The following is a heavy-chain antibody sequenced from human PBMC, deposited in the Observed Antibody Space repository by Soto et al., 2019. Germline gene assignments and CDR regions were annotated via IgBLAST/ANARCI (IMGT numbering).Heavy chain of an antibody. CDR2: IIPIFGTA. J-gene: IGHJ6*04. CDR1: GGTFSSYA. D-gene: IGHD4-17*01. CDR3: ARDSPRGYDYGDYYYYGMDV. Sequence: SVKVSCKASGGTFSSYAISWVRQAPGQGLEWMGGIIPIFGTANYAQKFQGRVTITADESTSTAYMELSSLRSEDTAVYYCARDSPRGYDYGDYYYYGMDVWGKETTVTVAS. V-gene: IGHV1-69*13.